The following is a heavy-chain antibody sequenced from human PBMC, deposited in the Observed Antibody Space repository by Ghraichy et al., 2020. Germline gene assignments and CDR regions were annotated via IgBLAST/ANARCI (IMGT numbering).Heavy chain of an antibody. Sequence: SQTLTLTCTVSGDSIGTYYWNWIRQPPGRGLEWIGYIYYTGSRTFNPSLESRVTMSVDTPKNQFSLKLRSVTAADTAMYYCSRFRVPYDGYFFDSWGQGTLVTVSS. V-gene: IGHV4-59*08. CDR2: IYYTGSR. J-gene: IGHJ4*02. CDR1: GDSIGTYY. CDR3: SRFRVPYDGYFFDS. D-gene: IGHD6-13*01.